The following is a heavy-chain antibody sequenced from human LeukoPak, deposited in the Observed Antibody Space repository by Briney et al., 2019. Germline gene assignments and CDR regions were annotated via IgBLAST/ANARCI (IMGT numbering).Heavy chain of an antibody. J-gene: IGHJ4*02. D-gene: IGHD6-6*01. CDR2: ISYDGSNK. V-gene: IGHV3-30-3*01. CDR3: ARVGSSSSRHLDY. Sequence: GRSLRLSCAASGFTFSSYAMHWVRQAPGKGLEWVAVISYDGSNKYYADSVKGRFTISRDNSKNTLYLQMNSLRAEDTAVYYCARVGSSSSRHLDYWGQGTLVTVSS. CDR1: GFTFSSYA.